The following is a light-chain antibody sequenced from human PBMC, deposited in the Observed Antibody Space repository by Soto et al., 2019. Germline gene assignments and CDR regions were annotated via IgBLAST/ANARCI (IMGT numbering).Light chain of an antibody. J-gene: IGLJ3*02. Sequence: QSALTQPPSASGSPGQSVTISCTGTSSDVGGYHYVSWYQQHPGKAPKLMIHEVTKRPSGVPDRFSGSKSGNTASLTVSGLQGEDEADYYCSSYTQFSTVVFGGGTKLTVL. CDR3: SSYTQFSTVV. CDR1: SSDVGGYHY. V-gene: IGLV2-8*01. CDR2: EVT.